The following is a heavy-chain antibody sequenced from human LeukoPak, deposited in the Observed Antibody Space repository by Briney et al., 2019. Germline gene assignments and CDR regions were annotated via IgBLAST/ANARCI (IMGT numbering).Heavy chain of an antibody. J-gene: IGHJ5*02. Sequence: SETLSLTCAVYGGSFSGYYWSWIRQPPGKGLEWIGEINHSGSTNYNPSLKSRVTISVDTSKNQFSLKLSSVTAADTAVYYCARGAAEYSSSSGGIWFDPWGQGTLVTVSP. CDR1: GGSFSGYY. D-gene: IGHD6-6*01. V-gene: IGHV4-34*01. CDR3: ARGAAEYSSSSGGIWFDP. CDR2: INHSGST.